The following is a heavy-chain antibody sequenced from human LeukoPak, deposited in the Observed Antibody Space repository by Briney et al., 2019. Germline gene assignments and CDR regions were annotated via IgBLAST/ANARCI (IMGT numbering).Heavy chain of an antibody. D-gene: IGHD2-8*01. J-gene: IGHJ4*02. CDR1: GDSVSSNSAT. CDR3: AGVGSFLNY. CDR2: TYYRSKWYN. V-gene: IGHV6-1*01. Sequence: SQTLSLTCAISGDSVSSNSATWSWIRQSPSRGLEWPGRTYYRSKWYNDYAPSVNSRMTINPDTSKNQFSLQLNSVTPEDTAVYYCAGVGSFLNYWGQGTLVTVSS.